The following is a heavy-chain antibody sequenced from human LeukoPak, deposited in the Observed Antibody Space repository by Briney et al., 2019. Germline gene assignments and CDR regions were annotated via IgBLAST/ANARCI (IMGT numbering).Heavy chain of an antibody. CDR1: GFTFSNYW. J-gene: IGHJ4*02. D-gene: IGHD3-22*01. CDR3: ARVGSSGYYYGY. CDR2: ISGSGGST. Sequence: GGSLRLSCEASGFTFSNYWMTWVRQAPGKGLEWVSAISGSGGSTYYADSVKGRFTISRDNSKNTLYLQMNSLRAEDTAVYYCARVGSSGYYYGYWGQGTLVTVSS. V-gene: IGHV3-23*01.